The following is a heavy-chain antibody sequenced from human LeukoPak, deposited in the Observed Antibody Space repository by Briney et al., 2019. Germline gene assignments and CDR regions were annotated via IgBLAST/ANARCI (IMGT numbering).Heavy chain of an antibody. J-gene: IGHJ4*02. Sequence: SETLSLTCTVSGGSISSYYWSWIRQPPGKELEWIGYIYLTGNNDYNPSLKSRATISLDTSKNQFSLKLTSVTAADTAVYFCARHPFSSPFDYWGQGTLVTVSS. V-gene: IGHV4-59*08. CDR1: GGSISSYY. CDR3: ARHPFSSPFDY. CDR2: IYLTGNN.